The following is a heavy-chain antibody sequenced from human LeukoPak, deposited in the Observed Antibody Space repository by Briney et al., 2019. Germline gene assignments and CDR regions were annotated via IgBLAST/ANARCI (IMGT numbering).Heavy chain of an antibody. D-gene: IGHD3-10*01. V-gene: IGHV1-24*01. J-gene: IGHJ4*02. CDR2: FDPEDGET. CDR1: GYTLTELS. CDR3: ATGYYGSGSYYNDGFLDY. Sequence: ASVKVSCKVSGYTLTELSMHWVRQAPGKGLEWMGGFDPEDGETIYAQKFQGRVTMTEDTSTDTAYMELSSLRSEDTAVYYCATGYYGSGSYYNDGFLDYWGQGTLVTVSS.